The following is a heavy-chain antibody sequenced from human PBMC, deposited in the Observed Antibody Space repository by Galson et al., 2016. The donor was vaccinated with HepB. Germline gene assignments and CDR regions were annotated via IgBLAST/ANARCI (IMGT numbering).Heavy chain of an antibody. CDR2: IIPLIGTP. V-gene: IGHV1-69*13. CDR1: GGSFSNYA. J-gene: IGHJ4*02. CDR3: ARGRFEMATMGVLYF. Sequence: SVKVSCKASGGSFSNYAIRWVRQAPGQGLEWVGGIIPLIGTPKYAQKFQGRVTISADESTSTVFMELRSLRSEDTAVYYCARGRFEMATMGVLYFWGQGTLVTVSS. D-gene: IGHD5-24*01.